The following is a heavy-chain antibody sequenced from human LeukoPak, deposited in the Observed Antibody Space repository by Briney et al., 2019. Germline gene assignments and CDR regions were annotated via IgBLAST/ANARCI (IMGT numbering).Heavy chain of an antibody. CDR2: IYSGGST. J-gene: IGHJ4*02. V-gene: IGHV3-66*02. Sequence: SGGSLRLSCAASGFIVSSNYMSWVRQAPGKGLEWVSVIYSGGSTYYADSAKGRFTISRDNSKNTLYLQMNSLRAEDTAVYYCARVRPPGYYDSSDYNFDYWGQGTLVTVSS. CDR1: GFIVSSNY. CDR3: ARVRPPGYYDSSDYNFDY. D-gene: IGHD3-22*01.